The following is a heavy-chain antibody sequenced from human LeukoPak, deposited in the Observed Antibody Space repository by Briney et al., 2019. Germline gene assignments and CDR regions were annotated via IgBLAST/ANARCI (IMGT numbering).Heavy chain of an antibody. CDR2: IIPIFGTA. D-gene: IGHD5-18*01. CDR1: GGTFSSYA. Sequence: ASVKVSCKASGGTFSSYAISWVRQAPGQGLEWMGRIIPIFGTANYAQKFQGRVTITTDESTSTAYMELSSLRSEDTAVYYCTRSYGYGDFDYWGQGTLVTVSS. V-gene: IGHV1-69*05. CDR3: TRSYGYGDFDY. J-gene: IGHJ4*02.